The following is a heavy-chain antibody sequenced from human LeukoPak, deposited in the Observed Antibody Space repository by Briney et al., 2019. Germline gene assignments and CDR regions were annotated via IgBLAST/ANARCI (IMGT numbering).Heavy chain of an antibody. V-gene: IGHV3-72*01. CDR1: GFKFSDHY. CDR2: SRNKASSYTT. Sequence: GGSQRLSCAASGFKFSDHYIDWVRQAPGKGLEWVGRSRNKASSYTTEYAASVEGRFTISRDVSESSLYLQMNSLRAEDTAVYYCAASPESIAVAGWGQGTLVTVSS. CDR3: AASPESIAVAG. J-gene: IGHJ4*02. D-gene: IGHD6-19*01.